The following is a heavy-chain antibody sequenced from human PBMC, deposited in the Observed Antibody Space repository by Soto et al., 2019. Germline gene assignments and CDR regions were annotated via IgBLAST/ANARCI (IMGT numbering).Heavy chain of an antibody. CDR1: GFTFSSYG. Sequence: GGSLRLSCAEYGFTFSSYGMHWVRQAPGKGLERMAVIWYDGSNKYYADKVKGQYTISRDNYKNTPYLQMNSLRAEDTAVYYCVREVSSGWPYYYYYGMDVWGQGTTVTVSS. CDR3: VREVSSGWPYYYYYGMDV. D-gene: IGHD6-19*01. V-gene: IGHV3-33*01. J-gene: IGHJ6*02. CDR2: IWYDGSNK.